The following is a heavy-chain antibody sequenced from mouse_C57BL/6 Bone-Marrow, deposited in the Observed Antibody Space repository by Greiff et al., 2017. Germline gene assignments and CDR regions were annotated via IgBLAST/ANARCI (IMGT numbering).Heavy chain of an antibody. J-gene: IGHJ2*01. CDR1: GYTFTSYG. CDR2: IYPRSGNT. Sequence: QVQLQQSGAELARPGASVKLSCKASGYTFTSYGISWVKQRTGQGLEWIGEIYPRSGNTYYNEKFKGKATLTADKSARPAYMELRSRTSEDSAVYFCARHAITTGVDYGGQGTTLKVSS. V-gene: IGHV1-81*01. CDR3: ARHAITTGVDY. D-gene: IGHD1-1*01.